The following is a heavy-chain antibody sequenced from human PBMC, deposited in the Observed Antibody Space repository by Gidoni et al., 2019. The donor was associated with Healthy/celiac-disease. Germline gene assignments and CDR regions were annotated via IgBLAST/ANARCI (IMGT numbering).Heavy chain of an antibody. D-gene: IGHD2-15*01. V-gene: IGHV1-69*01. CDR2: IIPIFGTA. CDR1: GGTFSSYA. Sequence: QVQLVQSGAEVKKPGSSVKVSCKASGGTFSSYAISWVRQAPGQGLEWMGGIIPIFGTATYAQKFQGRVTITADESTSTAYMELSSLRSEDTAVYYCARSRILYKGYYYYYGMDVWGQGTTVTVSS. CDR3: ARSRILYKGYYYYYGMDV. J-gene: IGHJ6*02.